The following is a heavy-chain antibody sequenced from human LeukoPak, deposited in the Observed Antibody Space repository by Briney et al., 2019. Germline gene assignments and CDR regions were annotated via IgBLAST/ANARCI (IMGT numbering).Heavy chain of an antibody. V-gene: IGHV3-21*04. J-gene: IGHJ4*02. D-gene: IGHD3-22*01. Sequence: GGSLRLSCAASGFTFRSYSMNWVRQAPGKGLEWVSAIDPSSTYIYYADSVKGRFTISRDNAENSLYLQMNSLRAEDTAVYYCASDPARDYYDTSGYFRWVDYWGQGTLVTVSS. CDR2: IDPSSTYI. CDR1: GFTFRSYS. CDR3: ASDPARDYYDTSGYFRWVDY.